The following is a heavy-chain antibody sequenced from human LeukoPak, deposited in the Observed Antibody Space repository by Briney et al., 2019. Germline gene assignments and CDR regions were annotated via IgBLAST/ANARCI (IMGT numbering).Heavy chain of an antibody. J-gene: IGHJ1*01. D-gene: IGHD6-19*01. CDR3: ARERSSGWYQKYFQH. CDR1: GGSISSYY. CDR2: IYTSGST. Sequence: SETLSLTCTVSGGSISSYYWSWIRQPAGQGLEWIGRIYTSGSTNYNPSLKSRVTMSVDTSKNQFSLKLSSVTAADTAVYYCARERSSGWYQKYFQHWGQGTLVTVSS. V-gene: IGHV4-4*07.